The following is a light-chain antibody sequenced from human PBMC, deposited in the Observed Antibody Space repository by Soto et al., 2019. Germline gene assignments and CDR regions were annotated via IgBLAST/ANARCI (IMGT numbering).Light chain of an antibody. V-gene: IGKV1-9*01. CDR2: AAY. J-gene: IGKJ5*01. CDR1: QGISSY. CDR3: QQLNSFPIT. Sequence: DLQLTQSPSFLSASVGDRVTITCRASQGISSYLAWYQQKPGKAPKLLIYAAYTLQSWVPSSFGGSGSGTEFTLTISSLQSDDLATNHCQQLNSFPITFGQGTRLEIK.